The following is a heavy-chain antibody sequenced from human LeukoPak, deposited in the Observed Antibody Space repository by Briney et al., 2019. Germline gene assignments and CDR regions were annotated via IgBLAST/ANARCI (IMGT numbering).Heavy chain of an antibody. CDR2: ISSSGSTI. Sequence: GGSLRLSCAASGFTLSSYSMSWVRQAPGKGLEWVSYISSSGSTIYYADSVKGRFTISRDNAKNSLYLQMNSLRAEDTAVYYCAELGITMIGGVWGKGTTVTISS. V-gene: IGHV3-48*04. J-gene: IGHJ6*04. D-gene: IGHD3-10*02. CDR3: AELGITMIGGV. CDR1: GFTLSSYS.